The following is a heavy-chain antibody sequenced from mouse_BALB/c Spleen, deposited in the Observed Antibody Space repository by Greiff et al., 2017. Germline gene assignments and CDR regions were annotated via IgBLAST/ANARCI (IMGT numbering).Heavy chain of an antibody. D-gene: IGHD2-2*01. J-gene: IGHJ2*01. CDR1: GYSITSDYA. Sequence: ESGPGLVKPSQSLSLTCTVTGYSITSDYAWNWIRQFPGNKLEWMGYISYSGSTSYNPSLKSRISITRDTSKNQFFLQLNSVTTEDTATYYCARSVLWLRQYYFDYWGQGTTLTVSS. V-gene: IGHV3-2*02. CDR3: ARSVLWLRQYYFDY. CDR2: ISYSGST.